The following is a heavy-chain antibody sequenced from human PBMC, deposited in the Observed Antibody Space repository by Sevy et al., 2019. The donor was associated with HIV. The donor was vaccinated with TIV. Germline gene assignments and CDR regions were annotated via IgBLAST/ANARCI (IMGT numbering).Heavy chain of an antibody. Sequence: SETLSLTCTVSGGSISGYYWSWIRQPPGKGLEWIGYIYYSGSTNYNPSLKNRVTMSVDTSNNQCSLKMSYVTAADTAVYYWARTPVIMITSGGVIALRQFDFWGQGTLVTVSS. J-gene: IGHJ4*02. CDR1: GGSISGYY. CDR2: IYYSGST. V-gene: IGHV4-59*01. D-gene: IGHD3-16*02. CDR3: ARTPVIMITSGGVIALRQFDF.